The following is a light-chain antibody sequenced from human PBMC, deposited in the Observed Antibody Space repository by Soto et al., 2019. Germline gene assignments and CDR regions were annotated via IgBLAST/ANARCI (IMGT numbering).Light chain of an antibody. CDR2: GAS. Sequence: EIVLTQSPGTLSLSPGERATFSCRASQSVSSSYLAWYQQKPGQAPRLLIYGASSRATVIPDRFSGSGSGTAFTLTISRQVPEDFAVHYCQQYGSSPQTFGQGTKVEIK. J-gene: IGKJ1*01. CDR3: QQYGSSPQT. CDR1: QSVSSSY. V-gene: IGKV3-20*01.